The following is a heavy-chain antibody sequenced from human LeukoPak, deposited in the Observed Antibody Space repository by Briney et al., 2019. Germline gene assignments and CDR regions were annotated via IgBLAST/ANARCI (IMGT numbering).Heavy chain of an antibody. V-gene: IGHV4-31*03. J-gene: IGHJ4*02. D-gene: IGHD3-22*01. Sequence: PSETLSLTCTVSGGSISSGGYYWSWIRQHPGKGLEWIGYIYYSGSTYYNPSLKSRVTISVDTSKNQFSLKLSSVTAADTAVYYCARELVVIASFDYWGQGTLATVSS. CDR2: IYYSGST. CDR1: GGSISSGGYY. CDR3: ARELVVIASFDY.